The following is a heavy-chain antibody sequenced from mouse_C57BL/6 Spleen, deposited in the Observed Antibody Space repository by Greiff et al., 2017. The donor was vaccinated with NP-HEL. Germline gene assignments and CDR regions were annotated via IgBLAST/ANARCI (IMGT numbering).Heavy chain of an antibody. CDR3: ASPTVVARHWYFDV. J-gene: IGHJ1*03. Sequence: VQLQQSGPGLVQPSQSLSITCTVSGFSLTSYGVHWVRQSPGKGLEWLGVIWSGGSTDYNAAFISRLSISKDNSKSQVFCKMNSLQADDTAIYYCASPTVVARHWYFDVWGTGTTVTVSS. V-gene: IGHV2-2*01. CDR1: GFSLTSYG. D-gene: IGHD1-1*01. CDR2: IWSGGST.